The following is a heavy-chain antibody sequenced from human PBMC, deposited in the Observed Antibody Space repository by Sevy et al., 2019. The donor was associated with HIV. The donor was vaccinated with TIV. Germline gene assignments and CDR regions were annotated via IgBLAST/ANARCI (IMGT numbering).Heavy chain of an antibody. CDR2: IYHSGST. CDR3: ARRKEGWDNWNYYYYMDV. J-gene: IGHJ6*03. V-gene: IGHV4-38-2*01. CDR1: GYSISSGYY. D-gene: IGHD1-20*01. Sequence: SETLSLTCAVSGYSISSGYYWGWIRQPPGKGLEWIGSIYHSGSTYYNPSLKSRVTISVDTSKNQFSLKLSSVTAADTAVYYCARRKEGWDNWNYYYYMDVWGKGTTVTVSS.